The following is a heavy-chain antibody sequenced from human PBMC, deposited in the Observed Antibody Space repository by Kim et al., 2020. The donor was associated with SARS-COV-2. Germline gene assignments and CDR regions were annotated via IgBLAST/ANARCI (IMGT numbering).Heavy chain of an antibody. V-gene: IGHV3-43*01. CDR2: ISWDGGST. J-gene: IGHJ4*02. CDR3: AKARDTAMPESPFDY. D-gene: IGHD5-18*01. CDR1: GFTFDDYT. Sequence: GGSLRLSCAASGFTFDDYTMHWVRQAPGKGLEWVSLISWDGGSTYYADSVKGRFTISRDNSKNSLYLQMNSLRTEDTALYYCAKARDTAMPESPFDYWGQGTLVTVSS.